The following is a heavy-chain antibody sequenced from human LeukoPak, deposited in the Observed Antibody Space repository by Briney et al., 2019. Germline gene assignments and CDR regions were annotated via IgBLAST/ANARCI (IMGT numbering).Heavy chain of an antibody. CDR2: ISGSGDST. V-gene: IGHV3-23*01. D-gene: IGHD3-3*01. Sequence: GGSLRLSCTASGFTFSEYGIHWVRQAPGKGLEWVSVISGSGDSTYYADSVKGRFTSSRDNSKNTLYLQMNSLRVEDTAVYYCAWGGSGYYAYWGQGTLVTVSS. J-gene: IGHJ4*02. CDR1: GFTFSEYG. CDR3: AWGGSGYYAY.